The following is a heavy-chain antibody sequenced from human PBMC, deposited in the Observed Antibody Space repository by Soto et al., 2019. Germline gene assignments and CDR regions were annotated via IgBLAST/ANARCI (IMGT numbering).Heavy chain of an antibody. Sequence: EVQLLESGGGLVQPGGSLRLSCAASGFTFNKYAVTWVRQAPGKGLEWVSAISGGGDTTSYADSVKGRFTVSRDGSKNTLYLQMSSRRAEDTALYYCAKGRGGSGSLTPRVDFWGQGTLVTASS. V-gene: IGHV3-23*01. D-gene: IGHD3-10*01. CDR1: GFTFNKYA. CDR2: ISGGGDTT. CDR3: AKGRGGSGSLTPRVDF. J-gene: IGHJ4*02.